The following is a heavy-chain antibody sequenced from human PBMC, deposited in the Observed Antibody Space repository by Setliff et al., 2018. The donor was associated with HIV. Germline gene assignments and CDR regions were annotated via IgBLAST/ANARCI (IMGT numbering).Heavy chain of an antibody. CDR1: GYTFTSYG. J-gene: IGHJ5*02. CDR3: ARLVAAAGKTGWFDP. CDR2: ISAYNGNT. Sequence: ASVKVSCKASGYTFTSYGISWVRQAPGQGLEWMGWISAYNGNTYYAQKLQGRVTMTTDTSTSTAYMELRSLRSDETAVYYCARLVAAAGKTGWFDPWGQGTLVTSPQ. V-gene: IGHV1-18*01. D-gene: IGHD6-13*01.